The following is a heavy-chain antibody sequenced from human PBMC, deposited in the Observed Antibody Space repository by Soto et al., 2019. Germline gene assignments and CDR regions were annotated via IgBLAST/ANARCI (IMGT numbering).Heavy chain of an antibody. CDR1: GFTVSSNY. Sequence: PGGSLRLSCAASGFTVSSNYMSWVRQAPGKGLEWVSVIYSGGSTYYADSVKGRFTISRHNSKNTLYLQMNSLRAEDTAVYYCARERSSGWQDAFDIWGQGTMVTVSS. CDR2: IYSGGST. V-gene: IGHV3-53*04. D-gene: IGHD6-19*01. J-gene: IGHJ3*02. CDR3: ARERSSGWQDAFDI.